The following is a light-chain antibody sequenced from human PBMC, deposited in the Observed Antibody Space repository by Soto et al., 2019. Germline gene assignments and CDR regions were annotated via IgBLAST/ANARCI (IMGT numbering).Light chain of an antibody. CDR1: QGISSY. CDR3: QQYYSYPRT. CDR2: AAS. Sequence: AIRMTQSPSSLSASTGDRVTITCRASQGISSYLAWYQQKPGKAPKLLIYAASTLPSGVPSRFSGSGSGTDFTLTISSLQSEDFATYYCQQYYSYPRTFGQGTRLEIK. J-gene: IGKJ5*01. V-gene: IGKV1-8*01.